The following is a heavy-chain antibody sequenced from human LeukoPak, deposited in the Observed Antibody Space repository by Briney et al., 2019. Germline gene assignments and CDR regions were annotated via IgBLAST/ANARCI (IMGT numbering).Heavy chain of an antibody. Sequence: GVSLRLSCAASGFIFSTCGMYWVRQAPGKGLEWVAFIRHDGSIKNYADSVKGRSTISRDNSKNTLYLQMNSLRAEDTAVYYCAKDSLADIDYWGQGTLVTVSS. CDR2: IRHDGSIK. J-gene: IGHJ4*02. CDR3: AKDSLADIDY. V-gene: IGHV3-30*02. D-gene: IGHD3-16*01. CDR1: GFIFSTCG.